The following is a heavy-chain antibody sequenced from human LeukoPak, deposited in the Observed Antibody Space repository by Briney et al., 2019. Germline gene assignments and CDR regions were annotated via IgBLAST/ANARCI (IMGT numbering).Heavy chain of an antibody. CDR2: ISSSSSYI. D-gene: IGHD6-13*01. V-gene: IGHV3-21*01. CDR3: ARDSYSSSWYGNDAFDI. CDR1: GFTFSSYS. J-gene: IGHJ3*02. Sequence: PGGSLRLSCAASGFTFSSYSMNWVRQAPGKGLEWVSSISSSSSYIYYADSVKGRFTISRDNAKNSLYLQMNSLRAEDTAVYYCARDSYSSSWYGNDAFDIWGQGTMVTVSS.